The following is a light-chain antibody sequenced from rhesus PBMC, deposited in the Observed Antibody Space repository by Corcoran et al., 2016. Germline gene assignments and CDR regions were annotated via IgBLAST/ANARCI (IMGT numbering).Light chain of an antibody. CDR3: SSYAGSNTFI. V-gene: IGLV2-32*02. CDR1: SSDIGGYNN. J-gene: IGLJ1*01. Sequence: QAALTRPRSVSGSPGQSVTISCTGTSSDIGGYNNVSWYQQHPGTAPKLMIYEVSTRPSGVSDRFSGSKSGNTASLTSSGLQAEDEADYYCSSYAGSNTFIFGAGTRLTVL. CDR2: EVS.